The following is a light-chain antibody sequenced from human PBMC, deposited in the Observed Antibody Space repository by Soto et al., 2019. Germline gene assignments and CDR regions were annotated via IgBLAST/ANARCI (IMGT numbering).Light chain of an antibody. J-gene: IGKJ3*01. Sequence: DFQMTQSPPSLSASVGDRVTITCRASQGISTYLAWYQQKPGKVPKLLISGASTLQSGVTSRFSGTGSGTDFTLTISNLQPEDVATYYCQKHNGAPFTFGPRTKMDIK. CDR3: QKHNGAPFT. CDR1: QGISTY. V-gene: IGKV1-27*01. CDR2: GAS.